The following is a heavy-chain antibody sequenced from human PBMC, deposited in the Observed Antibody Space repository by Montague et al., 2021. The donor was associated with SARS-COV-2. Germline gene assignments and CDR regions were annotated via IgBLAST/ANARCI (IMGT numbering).Heavy chain of an antibody. CDR2: IYYSGTT. CDR3: ARVSSTVTRGVMKRSGYYALDV. D-gene: IGHD1-1*01. Sequence: SETLSLTCTVSGGSISRSYWSWIRQPPGKGLEWIGYIYYSGTTKYNPALNSRVTISVDTAKNQFSLKLSSVTAADTAVYYCARVSSTVTRGVMKRSGYYALDVWGNGTTVSVSS. J-gene: IGHJ6*04. V-gene: IGHV4-59*08. CDR1: GGSISRSY.